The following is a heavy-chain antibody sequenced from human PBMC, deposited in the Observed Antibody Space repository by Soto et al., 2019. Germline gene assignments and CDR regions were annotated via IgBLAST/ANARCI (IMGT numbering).Heavy chain of an antibody. D-gene: IGHD1-7*01. J-gene: IGHJ6*02. CDR1: GFTFSSYS. CDR2: ISSSSSTI. CDR3: ARDMELPSYYGMDV. V-gene: IGHV3-48*02. Sequence: PGGSLRLSCAASGFTFSSYSMNWVRQAPGKGLVWVSYISSSSSTIYYADSVKGRFTISRDNAKNSLYLQMNSLRDEDTAVYYCARDMELPSYYGMDVWGQGTTVTVSS.